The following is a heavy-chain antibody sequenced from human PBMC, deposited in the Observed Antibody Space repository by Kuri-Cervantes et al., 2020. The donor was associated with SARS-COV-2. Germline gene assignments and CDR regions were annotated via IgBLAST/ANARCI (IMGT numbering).Heavy chain of an antibody. CDR3: ARVSGFRDAFDF. CDR1: GYTFTSYY. D-gene: IGHD3-22*01. Sequence: ASVKVSCKASGYTFTSYYMHWVRQAPGQGLEWMGIINPSGGSTSYAQKFQGRVTMTRDTSTSTAYMELSRLTSDDTAVYYCARVSGFRDAFDFWGQGTVVTVSS. CDR2: INPSGGST. J-gene: IGHJ3*01. V-gene: IGHV1-46*01.